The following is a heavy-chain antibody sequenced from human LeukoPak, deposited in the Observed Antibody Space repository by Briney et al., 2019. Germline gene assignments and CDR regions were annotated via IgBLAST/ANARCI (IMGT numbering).Heavy chain of an antibody. Sequence: SETLSLTCTVSGGSISSYYWSWIRQPPGKGLGWIGYIYYSGSTNYNPSLKSRVTISVDTSKNQFSLKLSSVTAADTAVYYCSRITIFGVAGYYMDVWGKGTTVTVSS. CDR1: GGSISSYY. D-gene: IGHD3-3*01. J-gene: IGHJ6*03. V-gene: IGHV4-59*01. CDR2: IYYSGST. CDR3: SRITIFGVAGYYMDV.